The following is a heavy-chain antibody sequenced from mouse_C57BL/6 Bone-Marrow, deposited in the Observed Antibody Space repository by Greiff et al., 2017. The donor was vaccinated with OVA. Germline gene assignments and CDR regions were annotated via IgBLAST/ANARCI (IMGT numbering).Heavy chain of an antibody. CDR2: INYDGSST. CDR3: ARANWDVLWYFDV. J-gene: IGHJ1*03. V-gene: IGHV5-16*01. D-gene: IGHD4-1*01. Sequence: EVQLQESEAGLVQPGSSMKLSCTASGFTFSDYYMAWVRQVPEKGLEWVANINYDGSSTYYLDSLKSRFIIARDNAKNILYLQMSSLKSEDTATYYCARANWDVLWYFDVWGTGTTVTVSS. CDR1: GFTFSDYY.